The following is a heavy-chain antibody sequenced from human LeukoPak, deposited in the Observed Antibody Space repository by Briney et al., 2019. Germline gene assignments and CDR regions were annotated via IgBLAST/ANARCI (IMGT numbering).Heavy chain of an antibody. Sequence: GASVKVSCKASGGTFSSYTISWVRQAPGQGLEWMGRIIPILGIANYAQKFQGRVTITADKSTSTAYMELSSLRSEDTAVYYCARDSSGWYYFDYRGQGTLVTVSS. D-gene: IGHD6-19*01. V-gene: IGHV1-69*04. CDR2: IIPILGIA. CDR1: GGTFSSYT. J-gene: IGHJ4*02. CDR3: ARDSSGWYYFDY.